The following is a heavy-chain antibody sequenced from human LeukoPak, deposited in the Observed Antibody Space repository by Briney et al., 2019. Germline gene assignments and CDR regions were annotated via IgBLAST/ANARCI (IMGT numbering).Heavy chain of an antibody. J-gene: IGHJ4*02. CDR3: AKDYSDLIVADVFFEY. Sequence: GGSLRLSCAASGLIFSNYAMSWVRQAPGKGLEWVSGITSGFTPHYADSVKGRFTISRDNSKNTFHLQMNSLRAEDTAVYYCAKDYSDLIVADVFFEYWGQGTLVTVSS. D-gene: IGHD5-12*01. V-gene: IGHV3-23*01. CDR1: GLIFSNYA. CDR2: ITSGFTP.